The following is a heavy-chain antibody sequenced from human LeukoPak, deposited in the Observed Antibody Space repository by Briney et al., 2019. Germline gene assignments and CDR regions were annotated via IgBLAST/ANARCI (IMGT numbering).Heavy chain of an antibody. J-gene: IGHJ5*02. D-gene: IGHD2-15*01. CDR1: GFTFSSYW. CDR2: INSDGSST. Sequence: PGGSLRLSCAASGFTFSSYWMHWVRQAPGKGLVWVSRINSDGSSTSYADSVKGRFTISRDNAKNTLYLQMNSLRAEGTAVYYCARDPGVGGYCSGGSCYSRWFDPWGQGTLVTVSS. V-gene: IGHV3-74*01. CDR3: ARDPGVGGYCSGGSCYSRWFDP.